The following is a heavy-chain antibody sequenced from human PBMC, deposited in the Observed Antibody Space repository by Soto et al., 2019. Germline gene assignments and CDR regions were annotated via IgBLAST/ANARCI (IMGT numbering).Heavy chain of an antibody. CDR2: MNANSGNT. CDR3: ARHPPLYGSGFPFDY. Sequence: ASVKVSCKASGYTFTSYDINWVRQATGQGLEWMGWMNANSGNTKYSQKFQGRVTITRNTSASTAYMELSSLRSEDTAVYYCARHPPLYGSGFPFDYWGQGTLVTVSS. V-gene: IGHV1-8*01. J-gene: IGHJ4*02. D-gene: IGHD3-10*01. CDR1: GYTFTSYD.